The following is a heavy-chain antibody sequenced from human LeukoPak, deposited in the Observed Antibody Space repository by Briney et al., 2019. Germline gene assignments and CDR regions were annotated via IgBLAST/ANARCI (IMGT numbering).Heavy chain of an antibody. CDR1: GGTFSSYA. CDR3: ARVSRGPFDY. D-gene: IGHD3-10*01. J-gene: IGHJ4*02. CDR2: IIPILGIA. Sequence: GASVKISCKAFGGTFSSYAISWVRQAPGQGLEWMGRIIPILGIANYAQKFQGRVTITADKSTSTAYMELSSLRSEDTAVYYCARVSRGPFDYWGQGTLVTVSS. V-gene: IGHV1-69*04.